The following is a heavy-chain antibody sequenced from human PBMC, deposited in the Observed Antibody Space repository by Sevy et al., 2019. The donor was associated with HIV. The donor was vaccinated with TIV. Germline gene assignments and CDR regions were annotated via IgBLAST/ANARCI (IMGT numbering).Heavy chain of an antibody. CDR3: ARANAYLTSDAFDI. CDR1: GGSISSLNNY. CDR2: IPKSGRT. V-gene: IGHV4-31*03. Sequence: SETLSLTCTVSGGSISSLNNYWGWFRQPPGKGLEGMGYIPKSGRTNDNPSLKSRITISVDTSKNQFSLRLSSVTAADTAVYYCARANAYLTSDAFDIWGQGTMVTVSS. D-gene: IGHD1-26*01. J-gene: IGHJ3*02.